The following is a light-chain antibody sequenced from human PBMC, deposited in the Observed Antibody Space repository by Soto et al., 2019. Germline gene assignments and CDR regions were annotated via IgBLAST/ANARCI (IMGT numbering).Light chain of an antibody. Sequence: QSVLTQSPSASASLGASVKLTCTLSGGHSSYAIAWHQQQPEKGPRYLMKLSSDGSHSKGDGIPDRFSGSSSGAERYLTISSLQSEDEADYYCQTWDTGARVVFGGGTKLTVL. V-gene: IGLV4-69*01. J-gene: IGLJ2*01. CDR3: QTWDTGARVV. CDR1: GGHSSYA. CDR2: LSSDGSH.